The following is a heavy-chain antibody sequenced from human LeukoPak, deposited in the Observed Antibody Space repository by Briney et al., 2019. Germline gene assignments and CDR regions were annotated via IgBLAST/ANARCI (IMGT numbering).Heavy chain of an antibody. CDR1: GYTFTSYD. Sequence: GAAVKVSCKASGYTFTSYDINWVRQATGQGLEWMGWMNPNSGNTGYAQKFQGRVTITRNTSISTAYMELSSLRSEDTAVYYCARGCTKFSTSCLDWFDPWGQGTQVTVSS. V-gene: IGHV1-8*03. J-gene: IGHJ5*02. CDR2: MNPNSGNT. D-gene: IGHD2-2*01. CDR3: ARGCTKFSTSCLDWFDP.